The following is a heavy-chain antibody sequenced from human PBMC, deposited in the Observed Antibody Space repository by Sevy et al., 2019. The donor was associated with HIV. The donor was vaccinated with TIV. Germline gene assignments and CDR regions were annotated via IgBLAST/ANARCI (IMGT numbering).Heavy chain of an antibody. CDR3: AREFDGGPDY. CDR1: GFTFSTYW. D-gene: IGHD3-9*01. CDR2: INQDGSQK. J-gene: IGHJ4*02. Sequence: GGSLRLSCGASGFTFSTYWMSWVRQAPGKGLEWVANINQDGSQKYYVDSVKGRFTISKANAKNSLYLQMSSLRAEDTAVYYCAREFDGGPDYWGQGTLVTVSS. V-gene: IGHV3-7*01.